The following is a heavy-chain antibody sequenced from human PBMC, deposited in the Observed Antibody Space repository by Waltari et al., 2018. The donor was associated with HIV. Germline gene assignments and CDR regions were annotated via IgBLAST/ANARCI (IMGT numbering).Heavy chain of an antibody. CDR2: IFSSGST. CDR1: GGSIISGGSY. Sequence: QVQLQESGPGLVKPSQTLSLTCTVSGGSIISGGSYWSWIRQHPVKGLEWMGYIFSSGSTYYNPSLKSRVAISVDTSKNQFFLKLSSVTAADTAVYYCARANIVVVTAMPVFDYWGQGALVTVSS. J-gene: IGHJ4*02. CDR3: ARANIVVVTAMPVFDY. V-gene: IGHV4-31*03. D-gene: IGHD2-21*02.